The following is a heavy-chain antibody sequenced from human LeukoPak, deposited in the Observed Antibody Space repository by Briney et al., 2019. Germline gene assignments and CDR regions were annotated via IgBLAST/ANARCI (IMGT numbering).Heavy chain of an antibody. Sequence: ASVAVACKASGYTFTGHYSHWVRQAPGQGLEWMGWINPKGGGTKYAQKFQGRVTMTRDTSISTAYMELSRLSSDDTAVYYCAREMDYGAGVVDYWGKVPVVTVSS. J-gene: IGHJ4*02. CDR1: GYTFTGHY. CDR3: AREMDYGAGVVDY. CDR2: INPKGGGT. V-gene: IGHV1-2*02. D-gene: IGHD4-17*01.